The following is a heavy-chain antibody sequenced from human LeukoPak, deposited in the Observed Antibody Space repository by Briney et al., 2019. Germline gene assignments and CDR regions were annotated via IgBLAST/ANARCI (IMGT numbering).Heavy chain of an antibody. CDR2: TSDDGKKK. V-gene: IGHV3-30*04. D-gene: IGHD3-10*02. CDR1: GFTFSRYD. Sequence: GGSLRLSCVAFGFTFSRYDVHWVRQAPGKGLEWVAVTSDDGKKKIYADSVKGRFTISRDNAKNSLYLQMNSLRAEDTAVYYCAELGITMIGGVWGKGTTVTISS. J-gene: IGHJ6*04. CDR3: AELGITMIGGV.